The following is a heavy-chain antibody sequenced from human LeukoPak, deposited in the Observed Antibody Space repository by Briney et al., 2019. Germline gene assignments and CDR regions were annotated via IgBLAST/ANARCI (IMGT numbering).Heavy chain of an antibody. CDR1: GDSVSTNSVA. D-gene: IGHD5-24*01. J-gene: IGHJ4*02. CDR3: AREAEITRFDY. CDR2: TSYRSKWYN. V-gene: IGHV6-1*01. Sequence: SQTLSLTCAISGDSVSTNSVAWNWIRQSPARGLEWLGRTSYRSKWYNDYAVSVKSRITITPDTSKNQFSLQLNSVTPEDTAVYYCAREAEITRFDYWGQGTLVTVSS.